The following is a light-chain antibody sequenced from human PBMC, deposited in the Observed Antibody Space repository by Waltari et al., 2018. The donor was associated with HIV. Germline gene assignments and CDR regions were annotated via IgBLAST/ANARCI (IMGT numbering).Light chain of an antibody. V-gene: IGLV1-51*02. CDR1: SSNVGKRP. J-gene: IGLJ2*01. CDR3: GAWDDSLRAGI. Sequence: QSLLTQPPSVSAAPGQRVTISCSGSSSNVGKRPVSWYQQFPGAAPKLLIYENYQRPSDIPDRFSGSKSGSSATLDITGLQAEDGADYYCGAWDDSLRAGIFGGGTKLSVL. CDR2: ENY.